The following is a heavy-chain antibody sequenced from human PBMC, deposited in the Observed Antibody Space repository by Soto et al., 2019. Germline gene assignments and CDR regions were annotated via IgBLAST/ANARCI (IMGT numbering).Heavy chain of an antibody. CDR3: ARDQGYYGSGRPGWFDP. D-gene: IGHD3-10*01. V-gene: IGHV4-31*03. J-gene: IGHJ5*02. Sequence: SETLSLTCTVSGGSIISGGYYCILILQHPVKGLEWIGYIYYSGSTYYNPSLKSRVTISVDTSKNQFSLKLSSVTAADTAVYYCARDQGYYGSGRPGWFDPWGQGTLVTVSS. CDR1: GGSIISGGYY. CDR2: IYYSGST.